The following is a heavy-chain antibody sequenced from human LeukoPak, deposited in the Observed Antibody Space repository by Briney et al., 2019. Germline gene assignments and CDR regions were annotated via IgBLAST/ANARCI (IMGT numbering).Heavy chain of an antibody. D-gene: IGHD6-25*01. J-gene: IGHJ4*02. Sequence: GGSLRLSCAASGFTFSSYAMSWVRQAPGKGLEWVSGINWNGGSTGYADSVKGRFTISRDNAKNSLYLQMNSLRAEDTAVYYCARSGPKKYYFEYWGQGTLATVSS. CDR1: GFTFSSYA. CDR2: INWNGGST. V-gene: IGHV3-20*04. CDR3: ARSGPKKYYFEY.